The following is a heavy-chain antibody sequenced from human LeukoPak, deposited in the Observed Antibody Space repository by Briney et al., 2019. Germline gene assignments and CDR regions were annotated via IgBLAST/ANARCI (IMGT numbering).Heavy chain of an antibody. CDR1: GGSISSGDYY. V-gene: IGHV4-30-4*01. D-gene: IGHD6-13*01. J-gene: IGHJ4*02. CDR3: AILAAPGQHGFDY. Sequence: SETLSLNCTVSGGSISSGDYYWSWIRQPPGKGLEWIGYIYYSGSTYYNPSLKSRVTISADTSKNQFSLKLSSVTAADTAVYYCAILAAPGQHGFDYWGQGTLVTVSS. CDR2: IYYSGST.